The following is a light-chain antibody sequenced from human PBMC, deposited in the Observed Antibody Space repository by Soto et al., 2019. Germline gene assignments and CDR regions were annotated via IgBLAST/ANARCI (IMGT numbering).Light chain of an antibody. J-gene: IGKJ4*01. Sequence: DIQMTQSPSTLSASVGDRVTITCRASQSVRSWLAWYQQKPGRAPKFLIYDASSLESGVPSRFSGSGSGTEFTLTISNLQPDDFATYYCQQYDNYPHTFGGGPKVEI. CDR3: QQYDNYPHT. CDR2: DAS. V-gene: IGKV1-5*01. CDR1: QSVRSW.